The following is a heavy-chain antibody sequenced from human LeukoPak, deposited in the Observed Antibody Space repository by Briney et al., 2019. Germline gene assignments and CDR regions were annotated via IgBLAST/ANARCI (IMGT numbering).Heavy chain of an antibody. D-gene: IGHD1-26*01. CDR1: GFNFNSYS. CDR3: AKGGSHFQD. CDR2: ISNDNNYI. Sequence: GGSLRLSCAASGFNFNSYSMNWVRQAPWKGLGWVSSISNDNNYIYYTDSVKGRFTISRDYAKSSLYLQMTSLRAEDTAVYYCAKGGSHFQDWGQGTLVTVSS. J-gene: IGHJ1*01. V-gene: IGHV3-21*06.